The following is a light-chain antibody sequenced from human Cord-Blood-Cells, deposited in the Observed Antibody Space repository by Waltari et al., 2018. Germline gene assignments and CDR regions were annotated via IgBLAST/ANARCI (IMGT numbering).Light chain of an antibody. CDR1: SSDVGGYNY. Sequence: QSALTQPPSASGSPGQSVTISCTGTSSDVGGYNYVSWYQQHPRKAPKLMIYEGSKRPCGVPDRFSGSKSGNTASLTVAGLQAEDESDYYCSAYAGSNNLVFGGGTKLTVL. J-gene: IGLJ3*02. CDR2: EGS. CDR3: SAYAGSNNLV. V-gene: IGLV2-8*01.